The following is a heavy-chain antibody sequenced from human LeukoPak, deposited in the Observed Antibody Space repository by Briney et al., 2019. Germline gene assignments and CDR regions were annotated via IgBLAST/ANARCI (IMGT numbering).Heavy chain of an antibody. Sequence: SETLSLTCTASGGSISSYYWSWIRQPPGKGLEWIGYIYYSGSTNYNPSLKSRVTISVDTSKNQFSLKLSSVTAADTAVYYCARAAYCTNGVCEFDYWGQGTLVTVSS. J-gene: IGHJ4*02. CDR3: ARAAYCTNGVCEFDY. CDR2: IYYSGST. V-gene: IGHV4-59*01. CDR1: GGSISSYY. D-gene: IGHD2-8*01.